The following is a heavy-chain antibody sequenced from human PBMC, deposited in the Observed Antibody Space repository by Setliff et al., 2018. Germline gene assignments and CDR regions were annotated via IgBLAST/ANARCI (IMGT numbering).Heavy chain of an antibody. CDR2: IWYDGSNK. J-gene: IGHJ5*02. CDR3: ARDPFGNPVFDP. CDR1: GFTFSSYA. D-gene: IGHD3-10*01. Sequence: PGGSLRLSCAASGFTFSSYAITWVRQAPGKGLEWVAVIWYDGSNKYYADSVKGRFTISRDNSKNTLYLQMNSLRAEDTAVYYCARDPFGNPVFDPWGQGTLVTVSS. V-gene: IGHV3-33*08.